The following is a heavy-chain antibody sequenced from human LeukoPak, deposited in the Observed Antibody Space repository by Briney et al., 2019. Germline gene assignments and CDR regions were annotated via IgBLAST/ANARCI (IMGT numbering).Heavy chain of an antibody. J-gene: IGHJ4*02. Sequence: PSETLSLTCTVSGGSISSGDYCWSWIRQPPGKGLEWIGYIYYSGSTYYNPSLKRRVTISVDTSKNQFSLKLSSVTAADTAVYYCARGHESDYGDSDYFDYWGQGTLVTVSS. CDR1: GGSISSGDYC. D-gene: IGHD4-17*01. CDR2: IYYSGST. CDR3: ARGHESDYGDSDYFDY. V-gene: IGHV4-30-4*01.